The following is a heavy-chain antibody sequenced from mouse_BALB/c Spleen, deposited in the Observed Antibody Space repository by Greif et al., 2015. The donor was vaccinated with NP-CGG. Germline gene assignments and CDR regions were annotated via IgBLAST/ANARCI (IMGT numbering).Heavy chain of an antibody. V-gene: IGHV1-84*02. CDR1: GYTFTDYY. D-gene: IGHD4-1*01. CDR2: IYPGSDNT. Sequence: QVQLQQSGPELVKPGASVKISCKASGYTFTDYYINWVKQKPGQGLEWIGWIYPGSDNTKYNEKFKGKATLTVDTSSSTAYMQFSSLTSEDTAVYFCARKTGTEAMDYWGQGTSVTVSS. J-gene: IGHJ4*01. CDR3: ARKTGTEAMDY.